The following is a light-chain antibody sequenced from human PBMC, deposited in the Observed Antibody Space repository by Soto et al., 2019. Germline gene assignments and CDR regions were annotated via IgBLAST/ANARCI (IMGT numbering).Light chain of an antibody. CDR1: SSNIGSNT. CDR2: TNN. J-gene: IGLJ3*02. Sequence: QSVLTQPPSASGTPGQRVTISCSGSSSNIGSNTVNWYQQVPGTAPKYVIYTNNQRPSGVPARFSGSQSVTSASLAISGLQSEDEAVYYCAAWDDTLNGQVFGGGTKVTVL. V-gene: IGLV1-44*01. CDR3: AAWDDTLNGQV.